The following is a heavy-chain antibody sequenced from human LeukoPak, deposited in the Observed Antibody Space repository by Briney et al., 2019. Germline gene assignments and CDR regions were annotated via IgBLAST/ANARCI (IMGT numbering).Heavy chain of an antibody. CDR1: GGSFSGYY. CDR3: AGYCSSTSCLQFDP. J-gene: IGHJ5*02. V-gene: IGHV4-34*01. D-gene: IGHD2-2*01. Sequence: PSENLSLTCAVYGGSFSGYYWSWIRQPPGKGLEWIGEINHSGSTNYNPSLKSRVTISVDTSKNQFSLKLSSVTAADTAVYYCAGYCSSTSCLQFDPWGQGTLVTVSS. CDR2: INHSGST.